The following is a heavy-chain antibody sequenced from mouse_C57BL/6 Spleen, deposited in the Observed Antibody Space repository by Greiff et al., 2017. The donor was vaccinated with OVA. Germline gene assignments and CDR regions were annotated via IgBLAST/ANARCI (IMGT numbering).Heavy chain of an antibody. V-gene: IGHV1-81*01. Sequence: QVQLQQSGAELARPGASVKLSCKASGYTFTSYGISWVKQRTGQGLEWIGEIYPRSGNTYYNEKFKGKATLTADKSSSTAYMELRSLTSEDSAVYFCAREDYVSSYYAMDYWGQGTSVTVSS. CDR2: IYPRSGNT. J-gene: IGHJ4*01. CDR1: GYTFTSYG. CDR3: AREDYVSSYYAMDY. D-gene: IGHD1-1*01.